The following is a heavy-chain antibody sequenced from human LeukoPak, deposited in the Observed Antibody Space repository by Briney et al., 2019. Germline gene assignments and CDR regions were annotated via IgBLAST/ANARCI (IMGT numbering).Heavy chain of an antibody. Sequence: SETLSLTCTVSGGSISSSSYYWGWIRQPPGKGLEWIGSIYYSGSTYYNPSLKSRVTISVDTSKNQFSLKLSSVTAADTAVYYCAPYCSSTSCYSGGVAFDIWGQGTMVTVSS. CDR2: IYYSGST. CDR3: APYCSSTSCYSGGVAFDI. J-gene: IGHJ3*02. D-gene: IGHD2-2*01. V-gene: IGHV4-39*01. CDR1: GGSISSSSYY.